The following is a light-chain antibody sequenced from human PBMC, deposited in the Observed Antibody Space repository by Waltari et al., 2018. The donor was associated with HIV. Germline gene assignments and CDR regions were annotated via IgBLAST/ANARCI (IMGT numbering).Light chain of an antibody. CDR3: DSTDSSGKGV. CDR1: SPSKY. V-gene: IGLV3-10*01. Sequence: SYKLPQPPSVSVSPGQTARITCPGVSPSKYPFWYQQPSSQAPVVAIYEGYKRPSGIPERLSGSRSGEMASLSIRGAQVEDEGDYYCDSTDSSGKGVFGGWTKLTVL. J-gene: IGLJ3*02. CDR2: EGY.